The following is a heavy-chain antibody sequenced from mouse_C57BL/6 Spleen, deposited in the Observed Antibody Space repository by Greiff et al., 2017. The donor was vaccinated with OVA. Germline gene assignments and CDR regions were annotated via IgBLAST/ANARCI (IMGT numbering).Heavy chain of an antibody. CDR2: ISSGGDYI. J-gene: IGHJ4*01. CDR1: GFTFSSYA. Sequence: EVKLMESGEGLVKPGGSLKLSCAASGFTFSSYAMSWVRQTPEKRLEWVAYISSGGDYIYYADTVKGRFTISRDNARNTLYLQMSSLKSEDTAMYYCTRDRGIYYDFMDYWGQGTSVTVSS. V-gene: IGHV5-9-1*02. CDR3: TRDRGIYYDFMDY. D-gene: IGHD2-4*01.